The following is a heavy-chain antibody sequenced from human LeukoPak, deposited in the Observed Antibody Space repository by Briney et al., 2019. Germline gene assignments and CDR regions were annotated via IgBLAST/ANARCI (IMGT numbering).Heavy chain of an antibody. CDR3: ASGSGSYRTPYYYMDV. V-gene: IGHV3-53*01. D-gene: IGHD3-10*01. CDR1: GFTVSSNY. J-gene: IGHJ6*03. Sequence: GGSLRLSCAASGFTVSSNYMSRVRQAPGKGLEWVSVIYSGGSTYYADSVKGRFTISRDNSKNTLYLQMNSLRAEDTAVYYCASGSGSYRTPYYYMDVWGTGTTVTVSS. CDR2: IYSGGST.